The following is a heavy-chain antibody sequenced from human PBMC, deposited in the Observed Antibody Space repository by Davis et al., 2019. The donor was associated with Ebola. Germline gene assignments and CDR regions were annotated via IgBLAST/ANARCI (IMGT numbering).Heavy chain of an antibody. V-gene: IGHV3-48*04. CDR2: ISSSGSTI. J-gene: IGHJ6*02. CDR1: GFTFSSYS. D-gene: IGHD3-9*01. CDR3: ARDVLRYFDWFYYYYGMDV. Sequence: PGGSLRLSCAASGFTFSSYSMNWVRQAPGKGLEWVSSISSSGSTIYYADSVKGRFTISRDNAKNSLYLQMNSLRAEDTAVYYCARDVLRYFDWFYYYYGMDVWGQGTTVTVSS.